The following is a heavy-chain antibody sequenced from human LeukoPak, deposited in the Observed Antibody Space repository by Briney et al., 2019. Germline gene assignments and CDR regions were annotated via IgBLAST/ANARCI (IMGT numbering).Heavy chain of an antibody. V-gene: IGHV4-38-2*02. D-gene: IGHD3-3*01. CDR3: ARLRFLVDY. CDR2: IYHSGST. CDR1: GYSISSGYN. J-gene: IGHJ4*02. Sequence: SETLSLTCTVSGYSISSGYNWGWIRPPPGKGLEWIGIIYHSGSTYYNSSFKSRVIISVDTSKNQFSLKLNSVTAADTAVYYCARLRFLVDYWGQGTLVTVSS.